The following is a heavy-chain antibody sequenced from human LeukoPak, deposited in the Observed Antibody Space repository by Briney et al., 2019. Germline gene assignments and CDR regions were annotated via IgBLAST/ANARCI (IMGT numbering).Heavy chain of an antibody. CDR3: ARGGSSGWPSTSRNWYFDL. CDR2: IYTSGST. V-gene: IGHV4-4*07. D-gene: IGHD6-19*01. Sequence: PSETLSLTCTVSGGSISSYYWSWIRQPAGKGLEWIGRIYTSGSTNYNPSLKSRVTISVDTSKNQFSLKLSSVTAADTAVYYCARGGSSGWPSTSRNWYFDLWGRGTLVTVSS. CDR1: GGSISSYY. J-gene: IGHJ2*01.